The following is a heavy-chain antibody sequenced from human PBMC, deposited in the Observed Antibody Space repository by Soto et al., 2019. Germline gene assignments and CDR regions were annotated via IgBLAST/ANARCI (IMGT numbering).Heavy chain of an antibody. J-gene: IGHJ4*02. D-gene: IGHD1-26*01. CDR3: AHAYGGRSLY. Sequence: QITLKESGPTLVKPTQTLTLTCTFSGFSLTTDRVGVGWIRQPPGEALEWLAVIYWDDSKTYRPSLESRLTITKDTSKNQVALTITNIDSLDPATYYCAHAYGGRSLYWGQGTLVTVSS. CDR2: IYWDDSK. V-gene: IGHV2-5*02. CDR1: GFSLTTDRVG.